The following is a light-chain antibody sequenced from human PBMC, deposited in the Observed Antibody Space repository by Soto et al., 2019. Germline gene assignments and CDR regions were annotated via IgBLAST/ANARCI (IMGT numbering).Light chain of an antibody. Sequence: DIQMTQAPSSLSASVGDRVTITCRASENIARYLNWYQQRPGKARELLISAASSLQSGVPSRFSGGGSGTDFTLSISSLQPEDCATYYCQQSYSNPRTFGQGTKVEIK. CDR1: ENIARY. CDR2: AAS. CDR3: QQSYSNPRT. V-gene: IGKV1-39*01. J-gene: IGKJ1*01.